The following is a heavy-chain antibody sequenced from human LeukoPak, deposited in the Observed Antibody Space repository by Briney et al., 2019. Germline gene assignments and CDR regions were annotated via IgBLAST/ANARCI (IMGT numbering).Heavy chain of an antibody. D-gene: IGHD6-19*01. V-gene: IGHV3-23*01. Sequence: GGPLRLSCAASGFNFNKYDMTWARQAPGKGLEWVSTITGRYDKTYYTDSVKGRFVTSRDNSKDTLYLQMNSLRAEDTALYYCAKGGWLDDLGQGALVTVSS. CDR3: AKGGWLDD. CDR2: ITGRYDKT. J-gene: IGHJ4*02. CDR1: GFNFNKYD.